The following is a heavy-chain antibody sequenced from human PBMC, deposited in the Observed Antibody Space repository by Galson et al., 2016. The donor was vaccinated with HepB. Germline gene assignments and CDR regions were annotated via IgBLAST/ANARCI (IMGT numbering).Heavy chain of an antibody. CDR2: ISACNDKT. J-gene: IGHJ2*01. D-gene: IGHD6-19*01. V-gene: IGHV1-18*01. Sequence: SVKVSCKASDYTLTSYGITWVRQAPGQGLEWMGWISACNDKTNYAQKLKGRVTMTTDTSTNTAYMELRSLRSDDTAVYYCARVRDSSGWYQIRYFDLWGRGTLVTVSS. CDR3: ARVRDSSGWYQIRYFDL. CDR1: DYTLTSYG.